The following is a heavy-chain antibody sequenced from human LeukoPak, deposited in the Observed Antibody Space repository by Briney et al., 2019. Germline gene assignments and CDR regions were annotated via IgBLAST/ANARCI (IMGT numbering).Heavy chain of an antibody. CDR3: ARSRCYNCAFDF. J-gene: IGHJ3*01. V-gene: IGHV4-4*07. Sequence: SDTLSLTCTVSGGSISSYYWSWIRQPAGKGLELIGRIYASGSTNYNPSLKSRVTMSVDTSENQFSLKLSSVTAADTAVYYRARSRCYNCAFDFWGQGTMVTVSS. CDR1: GGSISSYY. CDR2: IYASGST. D-gene: IGHD2-2*02.